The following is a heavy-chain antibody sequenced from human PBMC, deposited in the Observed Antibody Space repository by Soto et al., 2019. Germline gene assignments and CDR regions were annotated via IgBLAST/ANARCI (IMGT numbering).Heavy chain of an antibody. J-gene: IGHJ1*01. D-gene: IGHD6-19*01. V-gene: IGHV3-23*01. CDR2: ISGSGGST. CDR1: GFTFSSYA. Sequence: GGSLRLSCAASGFTFSSYAMSWVRQAPGKGLEWVSAISGSGGSTYYADSVKGRFTISRDNSKNTLYLQMNSLRAEDTAVYYFAKGVPGIAVAGTGYFQHWGQGTLVTVSS. CDR3: AKGVPGIAVAGTGYFQH.